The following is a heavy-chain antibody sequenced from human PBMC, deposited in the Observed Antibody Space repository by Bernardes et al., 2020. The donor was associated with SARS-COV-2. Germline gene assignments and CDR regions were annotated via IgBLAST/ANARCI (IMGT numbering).Heavy chain of an antibody. D-gene: IGHD1-26*01. Sequence: SETLSLTCTVSGGSISSGGYYWSWIRQHPGKGLEWIGYIYYSGSTYYNPSLKSRVTISVDTSKNQFSLKLSSVTAADTAVYYCARDRVVGANNWFDPWGQGTLVTVSS. CDR1: GGSISSGGYY. J-gene: IGHJ5*02. V-gene: IGHV4-31*03. CDR2: IYYSGST. CDR3: ARDRVVGANNWFDP.